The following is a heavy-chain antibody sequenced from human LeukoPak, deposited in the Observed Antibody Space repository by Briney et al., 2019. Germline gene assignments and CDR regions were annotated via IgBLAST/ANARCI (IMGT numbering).Heavy chain of an antibody. CDR3: AKAGGIVLMVYAPDS. D-gene: IGHD2-8*01. V-gene: IGHV3-23*01. CDR2: ISGSGGST. CDR1: GFTFSSYA. Sequence: GGSLRLSCAASGFTFSSYAMSWVRQAPGKGLEWVSAISGSGGSTYYADSVKGRFTISGDNSKNTLYLQMNSLRAEDTAVYYCAKAGGIVLMVYAPDSWGQGTLVTVSS. J-gene: IGHJ4*02.